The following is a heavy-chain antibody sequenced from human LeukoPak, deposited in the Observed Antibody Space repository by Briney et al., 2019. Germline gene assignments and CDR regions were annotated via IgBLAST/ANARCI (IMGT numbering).Heavy chain of an antibody. CDR1: GFIFGDHA. J-gene: IGHJ4*02. D-gene: IGHD6-13*01. CDR2: IRSKAYGGTT. Sequence: GGSLRLSCTASGFIFGDHAMSWVRQAPGKGLEWVGFIRSKAYGGTTEYAASVKGRFTISRDDSKSIAYLQMNSLKTEDTAVYYCTRESSSLPVYWGQGTLVTVSS. CDR3: TRESSSLPVY. V-gene: IGHV3-49*04.